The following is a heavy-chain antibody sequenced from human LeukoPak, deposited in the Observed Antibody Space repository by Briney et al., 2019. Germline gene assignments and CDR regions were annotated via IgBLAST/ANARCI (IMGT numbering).Heavy chain of an antibody. CDR1: GYTFTSYD. D-gene: IGHD2-15*01. Sequence: EASVKVSCKASGYTFTSYDINWVRQATGQGLEWMGWMNPNSGNTGYAQKFQGRVTMTRNTSISTAYMELSSLRSDDTAVYYCARPTGYCSGGSCYGSHFDYWGQGTLVTVSS. V-gene: IGHV1-8*01. CDR3: ARPTGYCSGGSCYGSHFDY. CDR2: MNPNSGNT. J-gene: IGHJ4*02.